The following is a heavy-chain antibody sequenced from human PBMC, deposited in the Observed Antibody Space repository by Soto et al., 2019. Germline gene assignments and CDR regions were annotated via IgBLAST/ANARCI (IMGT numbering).Heavy chain of an antibody. CDR1: GFTFRSYG. J-gene: IGHJ6*02. D-gene: IGHD3-10*01. V-gene: IGHV3-33*01. CDR2: IWYDGSND. Sequence: QVQLVESGGGVVQPGRSLRLSCAASGFTFRSYGMHWVRQAPGKGLEWVAVIWYDGSNDYYAESVKGRFTISRDNSKNTLCLQMNSLRAEDMAVYFCERGLVSPYYYKWGRPNPSYYYYGMDVWGQGTAVTVSS. CDR3: ERGLVSPYYYKWGRPNPSYYYYGMDV.